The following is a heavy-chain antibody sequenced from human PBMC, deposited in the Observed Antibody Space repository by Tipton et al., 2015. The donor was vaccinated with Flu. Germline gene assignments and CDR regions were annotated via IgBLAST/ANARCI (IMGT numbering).Heavy chain of an antibody. Sequence: TLSLTCAVSGGSISSGGYSWSWIRQPPGKGLVWIGYFYHSGSTYYNPSLKSRVTISVDRSKNQFSLKLSSVTAADTAVYYCARALWIERYFDYWGQGAQVTVSS. V-gene: IGHV4-30-2*01. D-gene: IGHD3-3*01. CDR3: ARALWIERYFDY. CDR2: FYHSGST. J-gene: IGHJ4*02. CDR1: GGSISSGGYS.